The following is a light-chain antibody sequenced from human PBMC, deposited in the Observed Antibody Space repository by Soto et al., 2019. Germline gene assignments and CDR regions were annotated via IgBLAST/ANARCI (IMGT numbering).Light chain of an antibody. V-gene: IGKV1-39*01. CDR2: AAS. Sequence: IQMTQSPSSLSASVGDRVIITCRSDHSINNYLKWYQQRPGKVPKLLIYAASTLQSGVPSRFSGSGSGRVFTLTINSLQPEDFATYYGQQSYSTLGTFGRGTRVEI. CDR1: HSINNY. J-gene: IGKJ2*01. CDR3: QQSYSTLGT.